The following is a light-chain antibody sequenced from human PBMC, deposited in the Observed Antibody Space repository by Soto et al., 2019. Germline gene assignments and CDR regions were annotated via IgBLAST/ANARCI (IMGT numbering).Light chain of an antibody. CDR3: HLYGRSLST. J-gene: IGKJ1*01. Sequence: EIVLTQSPGTLSLSPGEGATLSCRASQSVSSNYLAWYQQKPGQAPRLLIYGSSNRATGIPDRFIGSGFGTDFTLTIDRLEPEDFAVYYCHLYGRSLSTFGQGTRVEIK. CDR2: GSS. CDR1: QSVSSNY. V-gene: IGKV3-20*01.